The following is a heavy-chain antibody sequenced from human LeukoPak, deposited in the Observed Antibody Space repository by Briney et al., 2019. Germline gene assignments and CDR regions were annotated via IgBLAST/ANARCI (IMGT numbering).Heavy chain of an antibody. V-gene: IGHV1-2*02. J-gene: IGHJ4*02. CDR3: ARDTEGSSIAAAAD. Sequence: GASVKVSCKASGYTFTGYYMHWVRQAPGQGLEWMGWINPNSGGTNYAQKFQGRVTMTRDTSISTAYMELSRLRSDDTAVYYCARDTEGSSIAAAADWGQGTLVTVSS. D-gene: IGHD6-13*01. CDR1: GYTFTGYY. CDR2: INPNSGGT.